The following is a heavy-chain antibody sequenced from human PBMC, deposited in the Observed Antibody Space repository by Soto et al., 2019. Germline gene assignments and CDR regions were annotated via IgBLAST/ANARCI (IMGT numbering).Heavy chain of an antibody. V-gene: IGHV4-61*01. CDR2: IYYSRST. CDR3: ASPLYSYGPMDV. J-gene: IGHJ6*02. CDR1: GGSVSSGSYY. Sequence: QVQLQESGPGLVKPSETLSLTCTVSGGSVSSGSYYWSWIRQPPGKGLEWIGYIYYSRSTNYNPSLKSRVTISVDTSKNQFSLKLISVTAADTAVYYCASPLYSYGPMDVWGQGTTVTVSS. D-gene: IGHD5-18*01.